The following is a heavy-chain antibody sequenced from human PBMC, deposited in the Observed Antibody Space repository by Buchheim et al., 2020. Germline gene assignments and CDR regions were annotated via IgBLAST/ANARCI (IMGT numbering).Heavy chain of an antibody. CDR2: ISSDGSST. D-gene: IGHD1-26*01. J-gene: IGHJ4*02. Sequence: EVQLVESGGGLVQPGGSLRLSCGASGFTFSSSWMHWVRQVPGKGLVWVSRISSDGSSTTYADSVKGRFTISRDNAKNTLYLQMESLRAEDTAVYYCAREGVGAPWGIDYWGQGTL. CDR1: GFTFSSSW. V-gene: IGHV3-74*01. CDR3: AREGVGAPWGIDY.